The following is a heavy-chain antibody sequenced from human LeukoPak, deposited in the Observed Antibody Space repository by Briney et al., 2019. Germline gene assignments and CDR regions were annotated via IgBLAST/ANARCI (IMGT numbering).Heavy chain of an antibody. CDR3: ASGKYYYDSSGYFDY. D-gene: IGHD3-22*01. J-gene: IGHJ4*02. Sequence: GGSLRLSCAASGFTFSSYAMSWVRQAPGKGLEWVSAISGSGGSTYYADSVKGRFTISRDNSKSTLYLQMNSLRAEDTAVYYCASGKYYYDSSGYFDYWGQGTLVTVSS. CDR1: GFTFSSYA. V-gene: IGHV3-23*01. CDR2: ISGSGGST.